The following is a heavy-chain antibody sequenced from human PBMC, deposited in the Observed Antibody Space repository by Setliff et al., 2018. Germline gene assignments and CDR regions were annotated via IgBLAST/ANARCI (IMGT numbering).Heavy chain of an antibody. V-gene: IGHV4-38-2*02. CDR1: GGSISSGYY. CDR3: ARAGPTVTFFRVLVISWWDP. J-gene: IGHJ5*02. CDR2: FHTGGST. Sequence: SETLSLTCTVSGGSISSGYYWGWIRQPPGKGLEWIGHFHTGGSTNYNRSLRSRVSISVDTSKNQFSLKLSSVTAADTATYYCARAGPTVTFFRVLVISWWDPWGQGSLVTVSS. D-gene: IGHD3-3*01.